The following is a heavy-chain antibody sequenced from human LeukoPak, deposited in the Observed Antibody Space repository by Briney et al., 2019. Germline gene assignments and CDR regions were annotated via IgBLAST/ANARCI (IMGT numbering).Heavy chain of an antibody. D-gene: IGHD3-10*01. V-gene: IGHV4-34*01. CDR2: IDHSGNT. Sequence: SETLSLTCGVYGGSLSGYFWNWIRQPPGKGLEWLGEIDHSGNTNYNPSLKSRVTISIDTSKNQFSLKVPSVTAADTTVYYCARGRKGISMVRGVMKYKYYGMDVWGQGTTVTVSS. CDR3: ARGRKGISMVRGVMKYKYYGMDV. J-gene: IGHJ6*02. CDR1: GGSLSGYF.